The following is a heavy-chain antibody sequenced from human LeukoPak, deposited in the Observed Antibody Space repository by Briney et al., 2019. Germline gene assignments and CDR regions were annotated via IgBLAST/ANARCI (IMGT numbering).Heavy chain of an antibody. V-gene: IGHV4-61*01. CDR2: IYYSGST. CDR3: ARDLTS. CDR1: GGSVSSGSYY. Sequence: PSETLSLTCTVSGGSVSSGSYYWTWIRQPPGKGLEWIGYIYYSGSTFYNPSLKSRVTISEDTSKNQFSLELRSVTAADTAVYYCARDLTSWGQGTLVTVSS. J-gene: IGHJ4*02. D-gene: IGHD1-14*01.